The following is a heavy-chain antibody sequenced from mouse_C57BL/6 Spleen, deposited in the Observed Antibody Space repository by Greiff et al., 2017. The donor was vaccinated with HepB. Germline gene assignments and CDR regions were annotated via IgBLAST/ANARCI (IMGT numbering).Heavy chain of an antibody. J-gene: IGHJ4*01. CDR2: IDPSDSET. V-gene: IGHV1-52*01. CDR3: ARHGSIYAMDY. CDR1: GYTFTSYW. Sequence: QVQLKQPGAELVRPGSSVKLSCKASGYTFTSYWMHWVKQRPIQGLEWIGNIDPSDSETHYNQKFKDKATLTVDKSSSTAYMQLSSLTSEDSAVYYCARHGSIYAMDYWGQGTSVTVSS. D-gene: IGHD2-10*02.